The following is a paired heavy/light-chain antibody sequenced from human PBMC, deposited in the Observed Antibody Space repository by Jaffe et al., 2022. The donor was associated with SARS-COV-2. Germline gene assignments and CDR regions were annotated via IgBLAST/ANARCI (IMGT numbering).Light chain of an antibody. V-gene: IGKV1-16*02. CDR3: LQYNTYPRT. Sequence: DIQMTQSPSSLSASVGDRVTLTCRASQGVGTYLAWFQQRPGKAPKSLIYAASSLQSGVPSKFSGSGSGTDFTLTISSLQPEDFATYYCLQYNTYPRTFGPGTNVEIK. J-gene: IGKJ1*01. CDR2: AAS. CDR1: QGVGTY.
Heavy chain of an antibody. CDR3: ANSYFDSSGFDY. Sequence: EVQLLESGGDLVQPGGSLRLSCATSGFTFSSYALSWVRQAPGKGLEWVSTISVTGDTTYYADSVKGRFSISRDTSRNTLYLQMNSLRVEDTAVYYCANSYFDSSGFDYWGQGTLVTVSS. CDR1: GFTFSSYA. V-gene: IGHV3-23*01. D-gene: IGHD3-22*01. J-gene: IGHJ4*02. CDR2: ISVTGDTT.